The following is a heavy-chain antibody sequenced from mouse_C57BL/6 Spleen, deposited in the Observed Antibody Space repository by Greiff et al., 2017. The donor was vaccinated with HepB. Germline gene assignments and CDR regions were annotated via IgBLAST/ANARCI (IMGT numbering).Heavy chain of an antibody. Sequence: VQRVESGPGPVAPSHSLSITCTVSGFSLTSYGVSWVRQPPGKGLEWLGVIWGDGSTNYHAALIPRLSISKDNSKSQVFIRLNSLQTDDTATYYCAKPAYAMDYWGQGTSVTVSS. CDR3: AKPAYAMDY. CDR1: GFSLTSYG. CDR2: IWGDGST. V-gene: IGHV2-3*01. J-gene: IGHJ4*01.